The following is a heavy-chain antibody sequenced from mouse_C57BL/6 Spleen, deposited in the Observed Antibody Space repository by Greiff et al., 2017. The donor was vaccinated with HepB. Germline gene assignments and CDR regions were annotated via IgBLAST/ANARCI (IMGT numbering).Heavy chain of an antibody. CDR1: GYAFSSYW. Sequence: VQLQQSGAELVKPGASVKISCKASGYAFSSYWMNWVKQRPGKGLEWIGQIYPGDGDTNYNGKFKGKATLTADKSSSTAYMQLSSLTSEDSAVYFGARWGWGPLYAMDYWGQGTSVTVSS. D-gene: IGHD2-3*01. CDR3: ARWGWGPLYAMDY. V-gene: IGHV1-80*01. J-gene: IGHJ4*01. CDR2: IYPGDGDT.